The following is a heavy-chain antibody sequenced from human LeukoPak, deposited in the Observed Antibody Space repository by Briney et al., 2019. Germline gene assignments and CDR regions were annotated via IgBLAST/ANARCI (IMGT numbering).Heavy chain of an antibody. CDR2: ISAYNGNT. Sequence: GASVKVSCKASGYTYTSYGISWVRQAPGQGLEWMGWISAYNGNTKYAQKLQGRVTMTTDTSTSTAYMELRSLRSDDTAVYYCASPKRSGSYLPFDYWGQGTLVTVSS. D-gene: IGHD1-26*01. V-gene: IGHV1-18*01. CDR3: ASPKRSGSYLPFDY. CDR1: GYTYTSYG. J-gene: IGHJ4*02.